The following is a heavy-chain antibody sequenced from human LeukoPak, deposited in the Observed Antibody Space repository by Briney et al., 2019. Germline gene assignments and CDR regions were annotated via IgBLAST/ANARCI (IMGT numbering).Heavy chain of an antibody. CDR2: IYDGGST. J-gene: IGHJ4*02. D-gene: IGHD3-10*01. CDR1: GFIFSSNY. CDR3: AKVSYYGSGHSDY. V-gene: IGHV3-66*01. Sequence: GGSLRLSCAASGFIFSSNYMSWIRQAPGKGLEWVSVIYDGGSTYYADSVKGRFTISRDNSKNTLYLQMNSLRAEDTAVYYCAKVSYYGSGHSDYWGQGTLVTVSS.